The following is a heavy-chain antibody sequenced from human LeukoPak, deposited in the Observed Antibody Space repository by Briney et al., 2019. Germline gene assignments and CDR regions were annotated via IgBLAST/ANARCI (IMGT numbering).Heavy chain of an antibody. V-gene: IGHV3-30-3*01. CDR2: ISYDGSNK. CDR1: GFTFSSYA. CDR3: ARSLRFFEWLFWWERSFFFDY. J-gene: IGHJ4*02. D-gene: IGHD3-3*01. Sequence: GSLRLSCAASGFTFSSYAMHWVRQAPGKGLEWVAVISYDGSNKYYADSVKGRFTISRDNAKNSLYLQMNSLRAEDTAVYYCARSLRFFEWLFWWERSFFFDYWGQGTLVTVSS.